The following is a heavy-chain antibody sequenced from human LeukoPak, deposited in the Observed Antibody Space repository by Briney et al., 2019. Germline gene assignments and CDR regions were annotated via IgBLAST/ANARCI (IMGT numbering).Heavy chain of an antibody. CDR3: ARDRESITVGSGSYDY. D-gene: IGHD3-10*01. Sequence: NPGGSLRLSCAASGFTFSSYSMNWVRQAPGKGLEWVSSISSSSSYIYYADSVKGRFTISRDNAKNSLYLQMNSLRAEDTAVYYCARDRESITVGSGSYDYWGQGTLVTVSS. CDR2: ISSSSSYI. J-gene: IGHJ4*02. V-gene: IGHV3-21*01. CDR1: GFTFSSYS.